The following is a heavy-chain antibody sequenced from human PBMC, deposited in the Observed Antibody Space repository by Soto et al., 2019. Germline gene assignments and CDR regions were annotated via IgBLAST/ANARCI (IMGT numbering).Heavy chain of an antibody. D-gene: IGHD1-26*01. CDR1: VGSISSGGYY. V-gene: IGHV4-61*08. CDR3: ASGSHWAHYYFDY. CDR2: IYYSGST. Sequence: SETLALTCTVSVGSISSGGYYWSWIRQHPGKGLEWIGYIYYSGSTNYNPSLKSRVTISVDTSKNQFSLKLSSVTAADTAVYYCASGSHWAHYYFDYWGQGTLVTVSS. J-gene: IGHJ4*02.